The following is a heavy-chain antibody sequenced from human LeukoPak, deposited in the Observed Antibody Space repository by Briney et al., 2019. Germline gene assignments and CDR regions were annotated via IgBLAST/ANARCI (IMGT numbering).Heavy chain of an antibody. CDR3: ARGGDVLRYFDWSQDY. CDR2: ISGSNSYI. V-gene: IGHV3-21*04. D-gene: IGHD3-9*01. CDR1: GFTFSSYA. Sequence: PGGSLGLSCAASGFTFSSYAMNWVRQAPGRGLEWVSSISGSNSYIYYADSVKGRFTISRDNAKNSLYLQMNSLRAEDTAVYYCARGGDVLRYFDWSQDYWGQGTLVTVSS. J-gene: IGHJ4*02.